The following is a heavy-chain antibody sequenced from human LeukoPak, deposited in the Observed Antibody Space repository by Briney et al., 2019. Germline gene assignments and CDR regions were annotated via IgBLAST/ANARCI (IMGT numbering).Heavy chain of an antibody. CDR2: IKSKTNGETR. D-gene: IGHD4-11*01. Sequence: GGSLRLSCAASGFTLSNAWMNWVRQAPGKGLEWVGLIKSKTNGETRDYAAPVKGRFTISRDNAKNSLYLQMNSLRAEDTAVYYCARAPDGYSNWVFDYWGQGTLVTVSS. J-gene: IGHJ4*02. V-gene: IGHV3-15*01. CDR1: GFTLSNAW. CDR3: ARAPDGYSNWVFDY.